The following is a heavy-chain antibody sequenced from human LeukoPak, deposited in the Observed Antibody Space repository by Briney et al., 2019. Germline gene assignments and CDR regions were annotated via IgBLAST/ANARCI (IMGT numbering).Heavy chain of an antibody. J-gene: IGHJ4*02. CDR3: ARGSSIQLWFGPAPYYFDY. CDR2: IYPGDSDT. CDR1: GYSFTSYW. V-gene: IGHV5-51*01. D-gene: IGHD5-18*01. Sequence: GESLKISCKGSGYSFTSYWIGWVRQMPGKGLEWMGIIYPGDSDTRYSPSFQGQVTISADKSISTVYLQWSSLKASDTAMYYCARGSSIQLWFGPAPYYFDYWGQGTLVTVSS.